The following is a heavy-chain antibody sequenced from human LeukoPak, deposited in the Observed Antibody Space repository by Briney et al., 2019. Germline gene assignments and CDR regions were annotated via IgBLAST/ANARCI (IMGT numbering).Heavy chain of an antibody. Sequence: ASVKVSCKASGYTFTSYDINWVRQATGQGLEWMGWMNPNSGGTNYAQKFQGRVTMTRDTSISTAYMELSRLRSDDTAVYYCARDLGAAARSLGYWGQGTLVTVSS. CDR2: MNPNSGGT. J-gene: IGHJ4*02. V-gene: IGHV1-2*02. CDR1: GYTFTSYD. D-gene: IGHD6-13*01. CDR3: ARDLGAAARSLGY.